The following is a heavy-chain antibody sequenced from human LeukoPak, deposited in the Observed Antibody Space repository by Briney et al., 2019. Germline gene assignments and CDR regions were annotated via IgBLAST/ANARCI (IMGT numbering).Heavy chain of an antibody. CDR2: MNPNSGNT. CDR1: GYTFTSYD. CDR3: ARLAIKVRSSPVVTYYYYMDV. J-gene: IGHJ6*03. V-gene: IGHV1-8*01. D-gene: IGHD2-2*02. Sequence: VASVKVSCKASGYTFTSYDINWVRQATGQGLEWMGWMNPNSGNTGYAQKFQGRVTMTRNTSISTAYMELSCLRSEDTAVYYCARLAIKVRSSPVVTYYYYMDVWGKGTTVTVSS.